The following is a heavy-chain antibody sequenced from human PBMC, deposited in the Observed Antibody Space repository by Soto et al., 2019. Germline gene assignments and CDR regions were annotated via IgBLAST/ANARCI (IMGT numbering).Heavy chain of an antibody. V-gene: IGHV4-59*01. CDR1: GGSIISYY. J-gene: IGHJ6*02. Sequence: PSETLSLTCTVSGGSIISYYWSWIRQPPGKGLEWIGYIYYSGSTNYNPSLKSRVTISVDTSKNQFSLKLTSVTAADTAVYYCAAGWLRFLEWFPQPYYGMDVWGQGTTVTVSS. CDR3: AAGWLRFLEWFPQPYYGMDV. D-gene: IGHD3-3*01. CDR2: IYYSGST.